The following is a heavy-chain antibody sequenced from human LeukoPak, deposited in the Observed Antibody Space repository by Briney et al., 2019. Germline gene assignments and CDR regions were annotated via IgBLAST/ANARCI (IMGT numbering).Heavy chain of an antibody. CDR2: ISWNSGSK. CDR3: AKGLAVFGVVKDAFDI. J-gene: IGHJ3*02. D-gene: IGHD3-3*01. CDR1: GFTFDDYA. Sequence: GGSLRLSCAASGFTFDDYAMHWVRQAPGKGLEWVSGISWNSGSKGYADSVKGRFTISRDNAKNSLYLQMNSLRVEDMALYYCAKGLAVFGVVKDAFDIWGQGTMVTVS. V-gene: IGHV3-9*03.